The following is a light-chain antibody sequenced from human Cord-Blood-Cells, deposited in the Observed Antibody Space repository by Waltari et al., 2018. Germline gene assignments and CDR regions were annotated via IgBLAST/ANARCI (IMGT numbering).Light chain of an antibody. CDR1: SSDVGVSNY. V-gene: IGLV2-14*01. CDR2: DVS. J-gene: IGLJ1*01. Sequence: QSALTQPASVSGSPGQSLTLSCTGTSSDVGVSNYVSWYQQHPGKAPKLMIYDVSNRPSGVSNRFSGSKSGNTASLTISGLQAEDEADYYCSSYTSSSTLVFGTGTKVTVL. CDR3: SSYTSSSTLV.